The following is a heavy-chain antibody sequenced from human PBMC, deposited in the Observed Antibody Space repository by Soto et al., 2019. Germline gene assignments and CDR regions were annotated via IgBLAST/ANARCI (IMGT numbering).Heavy chain of an antibody. CDR1: GFTFSSYC. V-gene: IGHV3-30*18. CDR3: AKDRKGIPLWFELVPRIYDYCMDV. Sequence: PGGSLRLSCAASGFTFSSYCMHWVRQVPGKGLEWVAVISYDGTNKYYADSVKGRFTISRDNSKNTLYLQMNSLRAEDTAVYYCAKDRKGIPLWFELVPRIYDYCMDVWGQGTTVTVSS. J-gene: IGHJ6*02. D-gene: IGHD5-18*01. CDR2: ISYDGTNK.